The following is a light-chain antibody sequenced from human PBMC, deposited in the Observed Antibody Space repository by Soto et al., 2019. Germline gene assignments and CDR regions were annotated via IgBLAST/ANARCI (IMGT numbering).Light chain of an antibody. CDR1: QGIANF. Sequence: IQLTQSPSSLSASVGDRVPISCQACQGIANFLAWYQQKPGKAPKLLIYGASTLQSGVPSRFSGSGSGTDFTLTISSLQPEDFATYYCQQLNSFPIPFGPGTKVDIK. J-gene: IGKJ3*01. V-gene: IGKV1-9*01. CDR3: QQLNSFPIP. CDR2: GAS.